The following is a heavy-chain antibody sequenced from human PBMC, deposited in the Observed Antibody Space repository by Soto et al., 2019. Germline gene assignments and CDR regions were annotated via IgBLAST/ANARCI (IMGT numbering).Heavy chain of an antibody. CDR1: GFNVSNNY. CDR2: IYRGVAT. Sequence: GGSLRLSCAVSGFNVSNNYMSWVRQAPGKGLEWVSVIYRGVATYYADSVRGRFTISRDTSKNTVYLQMNSLRAEDTAVYYCARDRSDSSRADSFDVWGQGTMVTVSS. CDR3: ARDRSDSSRADSFDV. J-gene: IGHJ3*01. D-gene: IGHD6-25*01. V-gene: IGHV3-53*01.